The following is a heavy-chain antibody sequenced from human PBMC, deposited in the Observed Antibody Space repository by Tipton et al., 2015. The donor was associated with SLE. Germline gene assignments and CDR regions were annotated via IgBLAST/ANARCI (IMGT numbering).Heavy chain of an antibody. Sequence: QLVQSGAEVKKPGESPKISCKGSGYSFTSYWIGWVRQMPGKGLEWMGIIYPGDSDTRYSPSFQGQVTISAAKSISTAYLQWSSLKASDTAMYYCARHPPRSSSRSSFDYWGQGTLVTVSS. V-gene: IGHV5-51*01. CDR3: ARHPPRSSSRSSFDY. CDR1: GYSFTSYW. CDR2: IYPGDSDT. J-gene: IGHJ4*02. D-gene: IGHD6-13*01.